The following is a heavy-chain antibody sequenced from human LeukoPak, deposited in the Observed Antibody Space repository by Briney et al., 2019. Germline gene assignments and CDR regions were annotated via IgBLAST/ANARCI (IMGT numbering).Heavy chain of an antibody. D-gene: IGHD3-10*01. Sequence: GGSLRLSCAASGFTFSSYAMSWVRQAPGKGLEWVSAISGSGGSTYYADSVKGRFTISRDNSKNRLYLQMNSLRAEDTAVYYCAKDSMVRGVIGRWFDPWGQGTLVTVSS. CDR2: ISGSGGST. CDR3: AKDSMVRGVIGRWFDP. V-gene: IGHV3-23*01. J-gene: IGHJ5*02. CDR1: GFTFSSYA.